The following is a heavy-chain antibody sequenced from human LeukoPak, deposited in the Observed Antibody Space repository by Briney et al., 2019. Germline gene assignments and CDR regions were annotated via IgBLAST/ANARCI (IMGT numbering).Heavy chain of an antibody. V-gene: IGHV4-4*02. D-gene: IGHD6-13*01. CDR1: GGSISSNW. CDR2: IYHSGST. Sequence: PSGTLSLTCAVSGGSISSNWWSWVRQPPGKGLEWIGEIYHSGSTNYNPSLKSRVTISVDKSKNQFSLKLGSVTAADTAVYYCQQLANDYWGQGTLVTVSS. J-gene: IGHJ4*02. CDR3: QQLANDY.